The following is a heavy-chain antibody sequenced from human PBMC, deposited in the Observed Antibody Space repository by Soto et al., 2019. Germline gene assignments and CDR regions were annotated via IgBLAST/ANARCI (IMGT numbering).Heavy chain of an antibody. Sequence: QVQLQESGPGLVKPSETLSFTCTVSGGSISSYYWSWIRQPAGKGLEWIGRIYTSGSTNYNPSLMSRVTMSVDTSKNQFSPKLSSVTAADPAVYDCARERNYGPYFDSWGQGTLVTVSS. D-gene: IGHD4-17*01. V-gene: IGHV4-4*07. CDR1: GGSISSYY. J-gene: IGHJ4*02. CDR2: IYTSGST. CDR3: ARERNYGPYFDS.